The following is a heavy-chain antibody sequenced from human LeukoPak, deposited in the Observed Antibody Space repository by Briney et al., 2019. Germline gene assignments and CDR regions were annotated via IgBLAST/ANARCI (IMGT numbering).Heavy chain of an antibody. Sequence: SETLSLTCTVSGGSISSYYWRWIRQPAGKGLEWIGRIYTSGSTNYNPSLKSRVTMSVDTSKNQFSLKLSSVTAADTAVYYCARDYYGSGSYYHWFDPWGQGTLVTVSS. J-gene: IGHJ5*02. CDR2: IYTSGST. V-gene: IGHV4-4*07. CDR1: GGSISSYY. CDR3: ARDYYGSGSYYHWFDP. D-gene: IGHD3-10*01.